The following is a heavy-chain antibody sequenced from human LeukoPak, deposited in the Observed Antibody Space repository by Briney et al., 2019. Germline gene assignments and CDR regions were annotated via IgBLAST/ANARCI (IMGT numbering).Heavy chain of an antibody. J-gene: IGHJ6*02. D-gene: IGHD3-3*01. CDR1: GGSISSSNW. V-gene: IGHV4-4*02. Sequence: PSGTLSLTCAVSGGSISSSNWWSWVRQPPGKGLEWIGEINHSGSTNYNPSLKSRVTISVDTSKNQFSLKLSSVTAADTAVYYCARDLRFLEWLPTARKYYYYGMDVWGQGTTVTVSS. CDR2: INHSGST. CDR3: ARDLRFLEWLPTARKYYYYGMDV.